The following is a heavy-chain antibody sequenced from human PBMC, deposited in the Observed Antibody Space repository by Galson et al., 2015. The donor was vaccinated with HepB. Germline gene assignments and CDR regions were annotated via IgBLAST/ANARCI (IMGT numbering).Heavy chain of an antibody. Sequence: SETLSLTCTVTGGSISSDSYYWGWIRQPPGKGLEWIGTIYHSGSTYYNPSVKSRVTISVDTSKNQFSLKLNSVTVAETAMYYCARTSYCSTTSCYFSGTYNFDNWGQGTLVTVSS. D-gene: IGHD2-2*01. CDR1: GGSISSDSYY. CDR2: IYHSGST. CDR3: ARTSYCSTTSCYFSGTYNFDN. J-gene: IGHJ4*02. V-gene: IGHV4-39*01.